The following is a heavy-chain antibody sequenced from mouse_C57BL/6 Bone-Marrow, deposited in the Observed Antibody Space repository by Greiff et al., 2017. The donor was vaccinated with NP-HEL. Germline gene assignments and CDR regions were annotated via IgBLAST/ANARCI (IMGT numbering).Heavy chain of an antibody. CDR2: INPGSGGT. V-gene: IGHV1-54*01. D-gene: IGHD1-1*01. CDR3: ARWGYYGSSVV. CDR1: GYAFTNYL. Sequence: VQLQQSGAELVRPGTSVKVSCKASGYAFTNYLIEWVKQRPGQGLEWIGVINPGSGGTNYNEKFKGKATLTADKSSSTAYMQLSSLTSEDSAVYFCARWGYYGSSVVWGTGTTVTVSS. J-gene: IGHJ1*03.